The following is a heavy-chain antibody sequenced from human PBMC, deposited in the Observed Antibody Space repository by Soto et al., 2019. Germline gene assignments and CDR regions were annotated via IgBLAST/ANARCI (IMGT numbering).Heavy chain of an antibody. V-gene: IGHV3-74*01. D-gene: IGHD6-19*01. CDR3: AVAVAGPTAIGY. Sequence: EVQLVESGGGLVQPGGSLRLSCAASGFTFSSYWMHWVRQAPGKGLVWVSRINRDGSNTNYADSVKGRFTISRDNAKNTLYLQMNRLRAEDTAVYYCAVAVAGPTAIGYWGQGTLVTVSS. J-gene: IGHJ4*02. CDR1: GFTFSSYW. CDR2: INRDGSNT.